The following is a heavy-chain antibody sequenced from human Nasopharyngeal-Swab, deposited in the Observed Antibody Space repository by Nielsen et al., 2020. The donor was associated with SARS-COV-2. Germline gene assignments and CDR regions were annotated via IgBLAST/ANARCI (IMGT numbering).Heavy chain of an antibody. J-gene: IGHJ6*03. CDR3: ARVFWGYCSSTSCSNYYYYYMDV. Sequence: WIRQPPGKGLEWSGYIYYSGSTYYNPSLKSRVTISVDTSKNQFSLKLSSVTAADTAVYYCARVFWGYCSSTSCSNYYYYYMDVWGKGTTVTVSS. D-gene: IGHD2-2*01. CDR2: IYYSGST. V-gene: IGHV4-31*02.